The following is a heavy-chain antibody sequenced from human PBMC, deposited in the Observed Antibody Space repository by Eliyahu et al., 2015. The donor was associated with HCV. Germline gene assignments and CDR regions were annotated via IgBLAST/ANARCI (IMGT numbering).Heavy chain of an antibody. CDR3: ARDSRPYCSSSSCYRGKWFDL. V-gene: IGHV1-18*01. Sequence: QVLVMQSGGEVLEPGVSVXVSCXASGYTFTTYGLNWVRXAPGQGLXWMGWIGNHNDYTKSAEKFQGRVTMTADTSTSTAYMELRGLRSDDTAMYYCARDSRPYCSSSSCYRGKWFDLWGQGTLVTVSS. D-gene: IGHD2-2*01. CDR1: GYTFTTYG. CDR2: IGNHNDYT. J-gene: IGHJ5*01.